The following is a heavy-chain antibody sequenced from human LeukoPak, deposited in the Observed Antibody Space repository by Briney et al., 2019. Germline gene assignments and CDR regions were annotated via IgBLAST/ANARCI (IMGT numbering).Heavy chain of an antibody. D-gene: IGHD4-17*01. CDR3: ARDDYGDYLYFDV. CDR2: INPNSGGT. Sequence: GASVKSSSKASGGTFSSYAISWVRQAPGQGLEWMGWINPNSGGTNYAQKFQGRVTMTRDTSISTAYMELSRLRSDDTAVYYCARDDYGDYLYFDVWGRATLVTVSS. V-gene: IGHV1-2*02. J-gene: IGHJ2*01. CDR1: GGTFSSYA.